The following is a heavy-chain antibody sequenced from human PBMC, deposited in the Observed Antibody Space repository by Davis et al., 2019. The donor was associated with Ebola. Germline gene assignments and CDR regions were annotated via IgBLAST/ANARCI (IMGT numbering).Heavy chain of an antibody. V-gene: IGHV4-4*02. CDR3: VRYCSSTTCNLLDP. CDR2: IYQSGIT. CDR1: GDSIGRSNW. Sequence: PSETLSLTCAVSGDSIGRSNWWSWVRQPPGKGLEWIGEIYQSGITNYNPSLKSRVAISVDKSKNQFSLKLTSVTAADTAVYYCVRYCSSTTCNLLDPWGQGSLVIVSS. J-gene: IGHJ5*02. D-gene: IGHD2-2*01.